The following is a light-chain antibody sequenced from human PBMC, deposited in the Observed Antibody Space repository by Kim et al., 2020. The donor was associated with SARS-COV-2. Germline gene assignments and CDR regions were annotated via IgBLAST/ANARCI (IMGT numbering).Light chain of an antibody. CDR1: QSISTS. CDR3: HQTYRAPLT. J-gene: IGKJ4*01. V-gene: IGKV1-39*01. CDR2: AAS. Sequence: DIQMTQSPFSLSASVGDRVTITCRASQSISTSLNWYQQKPGKAPKPLIYAASSLQSGVPSRFSGSGAGTDFTFTISSLQPEDFATYYCHQTYRAPLTFGGGTKVDIK.